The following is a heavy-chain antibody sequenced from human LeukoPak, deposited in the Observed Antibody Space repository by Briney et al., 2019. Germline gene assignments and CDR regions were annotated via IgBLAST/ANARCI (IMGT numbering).Heavy chain of an antibody. V-gene: IGHV3-7*01. CDR3: ARDTIFGVVRTPHFDY. J-gene: IGHJ4*02. D-gene: IGHD3-3*01. Sequence: GGSLRLSCAASGFTFSSYWMSWVRQAPGKGLEWVANIKQDGSEKYYVDSVKGRFTISRDNAKNSLYLQMNSLRAEDTAVYYCARDTIFGVVRTPHFDYWGQGTLVTVSS. CDR2: IKQDGSEK. CDR1: GFTFSSYW.